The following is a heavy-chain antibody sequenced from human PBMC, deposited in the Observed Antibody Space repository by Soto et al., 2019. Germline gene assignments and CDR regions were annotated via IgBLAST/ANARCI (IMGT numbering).Heavy chain of an antibody. D-gene: IGHD4-17*01. CDR3: ARGGHYGYYYGMDV. CDR1: GGSISSGDYY. V-gene: IGHV4-30-4*01. CDR2: IYYSGST. J-gene: IGHJ6*02. Sequence: QVQLQESGPGLVKPSQTLSLTCTVSGGSISSGDYYWSWIRQPPGKGLEWIGYIYYSGSTYYNPSLKSRVTXXVXTXXNQFSLKLSSVTAAATAVYYCARGGHYGYYYGMDVWGQGTTVTVSS.